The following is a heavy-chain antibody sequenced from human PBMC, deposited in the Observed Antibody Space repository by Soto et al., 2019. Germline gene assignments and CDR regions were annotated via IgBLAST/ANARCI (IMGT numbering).Heavy chain of an antibody. Sequence: SETLSLTCAVYGGSFSNYYWTWIRQSPGKGLEWIGYIHYSGNTNYNPSLKSRVTISIDKSKKFFSLKLTSVTAADTAMYFCARKRETTASPTDFSYYGLDVWGRGTTVTVSS. CDR3: ARKRETTASPTDFSYYGLDV. V-gene: IGHV4-59*01. CDR2: IHYSGNT. J-gene: IGHJ6*02. CDR1: GGSFSNYY. D-gene: IGHD1-1*01.